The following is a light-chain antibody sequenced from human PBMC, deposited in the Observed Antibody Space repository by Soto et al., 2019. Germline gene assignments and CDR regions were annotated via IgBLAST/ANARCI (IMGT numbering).Light chain of an antibody. J-gene: IGLJ1*01. V-gene: IGLV2-14*03. Sequence: QSALTQPASVSGSPGQSITISCTGTSRDVGGYNYVSWYQQHPGKAPKLMIYDVSKRRSGVSDRFSGSKSGNTASLTISGLQAEDEADYYCGSYASSSTRVFGTGTKLTVL. CDR1: SRDVGGYNY. CDR3: GSYASSSTRV. CDR2: DVS.